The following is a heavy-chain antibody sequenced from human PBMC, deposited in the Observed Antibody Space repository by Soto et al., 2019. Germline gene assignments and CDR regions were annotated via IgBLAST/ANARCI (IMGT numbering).Heavy chain of an antibody. CDR3: ARLGYYDILTGYGDFDY. D-gene: IGHD3-9*01. J-gene: IGHJ4*02. CDR2: IYYSGST. V-gene: IGHV4-39*01. CDR1: GVSISSSIYY. Sequence: SETLSLTCTVSGVSISSSIYYWGWIRQPPGKGLEWIGSIYYSGSTYYSPSLKSRVTISVDTSKNQFSLKLSSVTAADTAVYYCARLGYYDILTGYGDFDYWGQGTLVTVSS.